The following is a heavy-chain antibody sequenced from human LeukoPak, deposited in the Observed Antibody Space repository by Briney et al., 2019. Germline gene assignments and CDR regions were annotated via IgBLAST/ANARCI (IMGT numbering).Heavy chain of an antibody. CDR2: ISGSSSYI. Sequence: PGGSLRLSRAASGFTFSSYSMNWVRQAPGKGLEWVSSISGSSSYINYADSVKGRFTISRDNGKNSLHLQMNSLRAEDTAVYYCARDSAFDYWGQGTLVTVSS. V-gene: IGHV3-21*06. CDR3: ARDSAFDY. J-gene: IGHJ4*02. D-gene: IGHD3-10*01. CDR1: GFTFSSYS.